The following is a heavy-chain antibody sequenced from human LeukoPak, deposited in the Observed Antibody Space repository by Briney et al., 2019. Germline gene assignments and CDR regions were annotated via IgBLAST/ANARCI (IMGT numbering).Heavy chain of an antibody. CDR3: AKDPADTRPRYYFDY. V-gene: IGHV3-23*01. CDR1: GFTFSSYA. J-gene: IGHJ4*02. CDR2: ISGSGGST. Sequence: GVSLRLSCAASGFTFSSYAMSWVRQAPGKGLEWVSAISGSGGSTYYADSVKGRFTISRDNSKNTLYLQMNSLRAEDTAVYYCAKDPADTRPRYYFDYWGQGTLVTVSS. D-gene: IGHD5-18*01.